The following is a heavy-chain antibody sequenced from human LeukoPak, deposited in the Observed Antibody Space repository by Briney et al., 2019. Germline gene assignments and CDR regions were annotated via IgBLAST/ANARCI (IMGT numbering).Heavy chain of an antibody. D-gene: IGHD3-10*01. J-gene: IGHJ3*02. CDR3: ARTSHRGADAFDI. V-gene: IGHV1-18*01. CDR2: ISPYIGNT. Sequence: GASVKVSCKASGYTFTKYDIHWVRQAPGQRLEWMGWISPYIGNTYYSQKLQGRVTMTTDTSTTTAYMELRSLRSYDTGVYYCARTSHRGADAFDIWGQGTLVTVSS. CDR1: GYTFTKYD.